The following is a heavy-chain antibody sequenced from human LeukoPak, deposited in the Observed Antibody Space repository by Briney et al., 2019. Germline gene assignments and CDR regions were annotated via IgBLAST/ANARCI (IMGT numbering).Heavy chain of an antibody. V-gene: IGHV2-5*01. CDR2: IYWNDDK. CDR3: AHRRNWNPGINWFDP. CDR1: GFSLSTSGVG. Sequence: SDPTLVNPTQTLTLTCTFSGFSLSTSGVGVGWNRQPPGKALEWLALIYWNDDKRYSPSLESRLTITKDTSKNQVVLTMTNMDLVDTATYYCAHRRNWNPGINWFDPWGQGTLVTVSS. D-gene: IGHD1-20*01. J-gene: IGHJ5*02.